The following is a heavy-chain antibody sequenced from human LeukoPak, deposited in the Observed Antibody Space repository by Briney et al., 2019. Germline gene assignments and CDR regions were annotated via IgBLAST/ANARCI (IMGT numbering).Heavy chain of an antibody. CDR2: INKDGSSS. D-gene: IGHD6-13*01. Sequence: PGGSLRLSCAASGFTFTTSWMHWVRQAPGKGLEWVSRINKDGSSSNYADSVKGRFTISRDNAKNTLYLQMNSLRIEDTAVYYCAAATAAAGASNGMDVWGQGTTVTVSS. CDR3: AAATAAAGASNGMDV. J-gene: IGHJ6*02. V-gene: IGHV3-74*01. CDR1: GFTFTTSW.